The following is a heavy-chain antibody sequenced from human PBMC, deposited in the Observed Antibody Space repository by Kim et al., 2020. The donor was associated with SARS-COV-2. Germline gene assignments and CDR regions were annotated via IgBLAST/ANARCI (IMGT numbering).Heavy chain of an antibody. CDR2: IKEDGSEK. V-gene: IGHV3-7*03. CDR3: ARDSSPYYSSFNSWYDA. D-gene: IGHD2-2*01. Sequence: GGSLRLSCVASGFTLSNYWMTWVRQAPGKGLEWVANIKEDGSEKNYVDSVKGRFTISRDNAKNSLYLEMNSLRAEDTARYFCARDSSPYYSSFNSWYDA. J-gene: IGHJ3*01. CDR1: GFTLSNYW.